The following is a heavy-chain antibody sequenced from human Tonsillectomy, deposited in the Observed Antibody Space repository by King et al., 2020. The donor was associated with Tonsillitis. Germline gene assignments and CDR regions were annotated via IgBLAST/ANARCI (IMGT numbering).Heavy chain of an antibody. Sequence: VQLVQSGGGLVQPGRSLRLSCAASGFTFDNYAMHWVRQAPGRGLEWVAGISYNSGSIGYGEAVKGRFTISRDSAKNSLYLQMNSLRTEDTALYYCAKDMGRSVVPVYHYNMDVWGQGTTVTVSS. J-gene: IGHJ6*02. CDR3: AKDMGRSVVPVYHYNMDV. CDR1: GFTFDNYA. CDR2: ISYNSGSI. V-gene: IGHV3-9*01. D-gene: IGHD2-2*01.